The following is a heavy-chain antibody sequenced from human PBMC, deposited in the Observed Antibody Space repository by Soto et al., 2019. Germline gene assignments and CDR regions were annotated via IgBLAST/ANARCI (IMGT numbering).Heavy chain of an antibody. CDR2: IYYSGST. CDR3: ARDNTVNEGDLDY. D-gene: IGHD4-17*01. J-gene: IGHJ4*02. V-gene: IGHV4-30-4*01. Sequence: QVQLQESGPGLVKPSQTLSLTCTVSGGSISSGDYYWSWIRQPPGKGLEWIGYIYYSGSTYYNPSLMSRVIMFVDTSKNQFSLKLISVTAADTAVYYCARDNTVNEGDLDYWGQGTLVTVSS. CDR1: GGSISSGDYY.